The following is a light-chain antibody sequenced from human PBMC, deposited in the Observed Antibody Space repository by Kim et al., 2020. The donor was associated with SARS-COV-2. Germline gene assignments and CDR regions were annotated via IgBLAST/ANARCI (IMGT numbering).Light chain of an antibody. V-gene: IGKV3-20*01. J-gene: IGKJ4*01. Sequence: CPGETATRSGRAGQSNSSALLPWYQRRPGQAPRLLMSGTSIRATGIPDRFSGSGSGTDFTLTISRLRTDGFAVYYCQQYGTTPLTFGGGTKVDIK. CDR2: GTS. CDR1: QSNSSAL. CDR3: QQYGTTPLT.